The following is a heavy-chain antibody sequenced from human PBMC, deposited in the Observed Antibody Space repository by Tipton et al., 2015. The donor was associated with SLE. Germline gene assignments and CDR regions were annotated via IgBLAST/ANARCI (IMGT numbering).Heavy chain of an antibody. CDR3: ARDGKVVPAASYYYYMDV. J-gene: IGHJ6*03. CDR1: GFTFDDYA. D-gene: IGHD2-2*01. CDR2: ISWNSDTI. Sequence: SLRLSCAASGFTFDDYAMHWVRQAPGKGLEWVSGISWNSDTIDYVDSVKGRFTISRDNAKNSLFLQMNSLRPEDTAVYYCARDGKVVPAASYYYYMDVWGKGTTVIVSS. V-gene: IGHV3-9*01.